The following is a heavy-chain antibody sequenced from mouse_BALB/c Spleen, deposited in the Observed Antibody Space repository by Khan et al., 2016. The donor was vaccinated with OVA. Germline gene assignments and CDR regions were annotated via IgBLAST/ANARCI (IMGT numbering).Heavy chain of an antibody. CDR2: ISSTVST. CDR3: ARSLYYNYGYALDY. CDR1: GYSITNDYV. Sequence: VQLKQSGPGLVKPSQSLSLTCTVTGYSITNDYVWNWIRQFPGNKLEWMGYISSTVSTSSNPSLKSRISITRDTSKNQFFLQLRSVTSEDTATYYCARSLYYNYGYALDYWGRGTSVTVSS. V-gene: IGHV3-2*02. J-gene: IGHJ4*01. D-gene: IGHD2-4*01.